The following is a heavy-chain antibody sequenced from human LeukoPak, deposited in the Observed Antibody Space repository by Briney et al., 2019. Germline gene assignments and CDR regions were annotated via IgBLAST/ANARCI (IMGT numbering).Heavy chain of an antibody. J-gene: IGHJ4*02. V-gene: IGHV3-23*01. CDR1: GFTFSSYA. D-gene: IGHD2-2*01. Sequence: PGGSLRLSCEASGFTFSSYAMSWVAQAPGKGLEWVSAIDTSGGHTYYADSVKGRFTISRDNSKNTLYLQMNSLRAEDTAVYYCARDGCSSTSCYSFDYWGQGTLVTVSS. CDR3: ARDGCSSTSCYSFDY. CDR2: IDTSGGHT.